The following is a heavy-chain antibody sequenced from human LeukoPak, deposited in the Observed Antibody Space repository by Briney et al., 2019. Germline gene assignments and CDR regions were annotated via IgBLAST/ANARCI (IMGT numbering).Heavy chain of an antibody. V-gene: IGHV3-23*01. CDR3: ARDYYDGIGYYYEDY. J-gene: IGHJ4*02. CDR1: GFTFSYYS. Sequence: GGSLRLSCAASGFTFSYYSMNWVRQAPGKGLEWVSAISTSGGSTYYADSVKGRFTISRDNSKNTLSLQMNSLRAEDTAVYYCARDYYDGIGYYYEDYWGQGTLVTVSS. CDR2: ISTSGGST. D-gene: IGHD3-22*01.